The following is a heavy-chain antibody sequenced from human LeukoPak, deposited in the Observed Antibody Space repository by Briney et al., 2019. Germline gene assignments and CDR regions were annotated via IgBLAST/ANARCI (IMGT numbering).Heavy chain of an antibody. Sequence: GGSLRLSCAASGFTFSTYGMHWVRQAPGKGLEWVALIWYDGSNKYYADSVKGRFTISRDNSKNTLYLQMNSLRAEDTAVYYCARDQGCSSTNCYSLFFHYWGQGTLVTVPS. CDR3: ARDQGCSSTNCYSLFFHY. CDR2: IWYDGSNK. CDR1: GFTFSTYG. V-gene: IGHV3-33*01. J-gene: IGHJ4*02. D-gene: IGHD2-2*01.